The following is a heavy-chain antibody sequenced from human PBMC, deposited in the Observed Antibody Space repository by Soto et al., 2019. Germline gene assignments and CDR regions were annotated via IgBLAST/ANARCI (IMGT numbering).Heavy chain of an antibody. CDR2: IIPIFGTA. Sequence: QVQLVQSGAEVKKPGSSVKVSCKASGGTFSSYAISWVRQAPGQGLEWMGGIIPIFGTANYAQKFQSRATITADESTSTAYMELSSLRSEDTAVYYCARTGTVTNQRDPELVVRSWDYWGQGTLVTVSS. CDR1: GGTFSSYA. CDR3: ARTGTVTNQRDPELVVRSWDY. J-gene: IGHJ4*02. V-gene: IGHV1-69*01. D-gene: IGHD4-17*01.